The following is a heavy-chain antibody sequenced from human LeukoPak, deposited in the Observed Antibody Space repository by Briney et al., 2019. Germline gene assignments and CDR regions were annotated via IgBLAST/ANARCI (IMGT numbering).Heavy chain of an antibody. CDR3: AKDHYYGSGKYYFDY. D-gene: IGHD3-10*01. CDR2: IRYDGSNK. CDR1: GFTFSYYG. V-gene: IGHV3-30*02. Sequence: GGSLRLSCAASGFTFSYYGMHWVRQAPGKGLEWVAFIRYDGSNKYYADSVKGRFTISRDNSKNTLYLQMNSLRTEDTAVYYCAKDHYYGSGKYYFDYWGQGTLVTVSS. J-gene: IGHJ4*02.